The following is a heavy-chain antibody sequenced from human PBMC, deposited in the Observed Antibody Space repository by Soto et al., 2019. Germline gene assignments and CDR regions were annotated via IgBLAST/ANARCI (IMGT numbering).Heavy chain of an antibody. CDR3: ARRSHCSSTSCPPGTMDV. J-gene: IGHJ6*04. V-gene: IGHV5-51*01. CDR2: IYPGDSDT. Sequence: GESLKISCKGSGYSFTSYLIGWVRQMPGKGLEWMGIIYPGDSDTRYSPSFQGQVTISADKSISTAYLQWSSLKASDTAMYYCARRSHCSSTSCPPGTMDVWGKGTTVTVSS. D-gene: IGHD2-2*01. CDR1: GYSFTSYL.